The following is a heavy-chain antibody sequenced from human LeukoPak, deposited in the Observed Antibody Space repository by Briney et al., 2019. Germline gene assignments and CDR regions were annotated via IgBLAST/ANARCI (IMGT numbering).Heavy chain of an antibody. D-gene: IGHD5-18*01. Sequence: GESLKISCKGSGYSFTSYWIGGVRQMPGKGLEWMGIICPGDSDTRYGPSFQGQVTISADKSISTAYLQWSSLKASDTAMYYCARRDTAMVTRYWGQGTLVTVSS. CDR2: ICPGDSDT. V-gene: IGHV5-51*01. CDR3: ARRDTAMVTRY. J-gene: IGHJ4*02. CDR1: GYSFTSYW.